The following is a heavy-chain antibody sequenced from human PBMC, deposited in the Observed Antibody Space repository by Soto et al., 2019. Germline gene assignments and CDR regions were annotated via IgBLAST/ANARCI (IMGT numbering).Heavy chain of an antibody. V-gene: IGHV4-31*03. CDR1: GGSIRSGGYY. D-gene: IGHD4-17*01. Sequence: QVQLQDSGPGQVQPSQTLSLTCTVSGGSIRSGGYYWGWVRQHPVKGLKWIGYIHYSGTTHYNPSIRSRPTISLDKSKKTVSLTLTSLSGADTAIYYWAGGRVGLRETIDTFDVWGSGTMVNVSP. CDR3: AGGRVGLRETIDTFDV. CDR2: IHYSGTT. J-gene: IGHJ3*01.